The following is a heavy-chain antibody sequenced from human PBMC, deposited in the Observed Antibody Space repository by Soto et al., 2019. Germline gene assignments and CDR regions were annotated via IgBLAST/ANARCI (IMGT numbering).Heavy chain of an antibody. CDR1: GLTFRSHW. Sequence: GGSLRLSCAVSGLTFRSHWVSWVRQAPGKGLEWVALMNPDGSKKFYVDSVKGRFTISRDNVKDSLYLQMDSLRAEDTAVYYCARDPAFGAMDYWGQGALVTVSS. V-gene: IGHV3-7*01. CDR3: ARDPAFGAMDY. CDR2: MNPDGSKK. D-gene: IGHD2-2*01. J-gene: IGHJ4*02.